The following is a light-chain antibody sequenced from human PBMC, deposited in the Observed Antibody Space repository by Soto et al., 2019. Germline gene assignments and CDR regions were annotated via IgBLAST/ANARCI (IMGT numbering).Light chain of an antibody. CDR1: QSVSNN. CDR3: QQYNDRPGT. V-gene: IGKV3-15*01. J-gene: IGKJ1*01. CDR2: QAS. Sequence: EIVMTQSPATLSVSPGERATLSCRASQSVSNNLAWFQRKPGQAPRLLIYQASTRATGIPATFSGSGSGTEFTLTISSLQSEDFAVYYCQQYNDRPGTFGQGTKVEIK.